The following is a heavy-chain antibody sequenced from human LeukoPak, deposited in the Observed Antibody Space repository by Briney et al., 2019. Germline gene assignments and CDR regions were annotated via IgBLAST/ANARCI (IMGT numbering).Heavy chain of an antibody. CDR2: ISWNSGSI. CDR3: VKGFDWLLSCCEY. Sequence: PGGSLRLSCAASGFTFDDCAMHWVRHAPGKGLEWVSGISWNSGSIGYADSVKGRFTISRDNAKNSLYLQMNSLRAEDTALYYCVKGFDWLLSCCEYWGQGTLVTVSS. J-gene: IGHJ4*02. CDR1: GFTFDDCA. D-gene: IGHD3-9*01. V-gene: IGHV3-9*01.